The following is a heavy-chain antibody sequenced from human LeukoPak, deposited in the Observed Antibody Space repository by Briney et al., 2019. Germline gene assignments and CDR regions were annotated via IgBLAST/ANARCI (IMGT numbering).Heavy chain of an antibody. CDR2: IYPGDSDT. CDR1: GYIFTTYW. Sequence: GESLKISCKGSGYIFTTYWIGWLRQMPGKGLEWMGIIYPGDSDTRYSPSFQGQVTISADKSITTTYLQWSSLNASDTAMYYCARLGREGPWYFDLWGRGTLVTVSS. D-gene: IGHD1-26*01. V-gene: IGHV5-51*01. CDR3: ARLGREGPWYFDL. J-gene: IGHJ2*01.